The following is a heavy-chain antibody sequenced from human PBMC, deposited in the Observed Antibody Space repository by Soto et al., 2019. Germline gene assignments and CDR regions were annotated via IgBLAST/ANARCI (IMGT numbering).Heavy chain of an antibody. CDR2: ISYDGSNK. J-gene: IGHJ6*02. V-gene: IGHV3-30-3*01. CDR1: GFTFSSYA. D-gene: IGHD2-15*01. CDR3: ARDRGYCSGGSCYQNGMDV. Sequence: GGSLRLSCAASGFTFSSYAMHWVRQAPGKGLEWVAVISYDGSNKYYADSVKGRFTISRDNSKNTLYLQMNSLRAEDTAVYYCARDRGYCSGGSCYQNGMDVWGQGTTVPVSS.